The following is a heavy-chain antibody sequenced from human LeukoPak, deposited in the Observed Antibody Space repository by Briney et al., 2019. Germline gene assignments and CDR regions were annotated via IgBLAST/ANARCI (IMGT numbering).Heavy chain of an antibody. CDR1: GITFSSFG. J-gene: IGHJ4*02. D-gene: IGHD4-11*01. Sequence: GGSLRLSCAASGITFSSFGMHWVRQAPGKGLEWVAFIRYDGSNKYYADSVKGRFTISRDNSKNTLYVQMTSLRPEDTAVYFCANGATAYSACPLHIGDYWGQGTLVTVSS. V-gene: IGHV3-30*02. CDR2: IRYDGSNK. CDR3: ANGATAYSACPLHIGDY.